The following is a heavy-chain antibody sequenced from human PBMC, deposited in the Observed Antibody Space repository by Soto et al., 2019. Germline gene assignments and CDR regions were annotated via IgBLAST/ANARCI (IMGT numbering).Heavy chain of an antibody. CDR1: GGSISSSSYY. D-gene: IGHD6-13*01. CDR2: IYYSGST. J-gene: IGHJ4*02. Sequence: PSETLSLTCTVSGGSISSSSYYWGWIRQPPGKGLEWIGSIYYSGSTYYNPSLKSRVTISVDTSKNQFSLKLSSVTAADTAVYYCARHVIERRIAAAGTLDYWGQGTLVTVSS. V-gene: IGHV4-39*01. CDR3: ARHVIERRIAAAGTLDY.